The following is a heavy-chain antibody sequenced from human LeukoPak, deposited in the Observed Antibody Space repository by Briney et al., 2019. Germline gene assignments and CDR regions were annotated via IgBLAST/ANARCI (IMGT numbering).Heavy chain of an antibody. CDR2: IYYSGST. J-gene: IGHJ4*02. CDR3: ARARESMGATPDY. CDR1: GGSISSGSYY. Sequence: SETLSLTCAVSGGSISSGSYYWSWIRQPPGKGLEWIGYIYYSGSTNYNPSLKSRVTISVDTSKNQFSLKLSSVTAADTAVYYCARARESMGATPDYWGQGTLVTVSS. V-gene: IGHV4-61*01. D-gene: IGHD1-26*01.